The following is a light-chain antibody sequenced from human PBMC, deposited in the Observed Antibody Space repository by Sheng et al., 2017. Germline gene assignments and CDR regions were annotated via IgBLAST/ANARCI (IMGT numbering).Light chain of an antibody. CDR1: SSNIGAGYD. Sequence: QSVLTQPPSVSGAPGQRVTISCTGSSSNIGAGYDVHWYQQLPGTAPKLLIFGNSNRPSGVPDRFSGSKSGTSASLAISGLRSEDEADYYCAAWDDSLSAWVFGGGTKLTV. V-gene: IGLV1-40*01. CDR2: GNS. CDR3: AAWDDSLSAWV. J-gene: IGLJ3*02.